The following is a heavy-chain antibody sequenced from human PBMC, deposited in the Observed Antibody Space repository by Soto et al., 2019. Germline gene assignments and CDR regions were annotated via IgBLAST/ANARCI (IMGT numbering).Heavy chain of an antibody. CDR1: GFTFSSYG. CDR3: ATDFQDIVVEPGATGHYFYGLDV. D-gene: IGHD2-2*01. Sequence: QVQLVESGGGVVQPGRSLRLSCAASGFTFSSYGMHWVRQAPGKGLEWVAVIWYDGSNKYYGDSMKGRFTISRDNSKNTLFLQMNSLRAEDTAVYYCATDFQDIVVEPGATGHYFYGLDVWGQGTTVTVSS. V-gene: IGHV3-33*01. J-gene: IGHJ6*02. CDR2: IWYDGSNK.